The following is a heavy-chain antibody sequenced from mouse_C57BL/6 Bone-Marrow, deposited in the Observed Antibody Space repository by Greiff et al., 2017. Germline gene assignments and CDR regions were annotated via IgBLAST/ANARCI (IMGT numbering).Heavy chain of an antibody. Sequence: QVQLKQSGAELARPGASVKLSCKASGYTFTSYGISWVKQRTGQGLAWIGEIYPRSGNTYYNEKFKGKATLTADKSSSTAYMELRSLTSEDSAVYFCARNYGSSHWYFDVWGTGTTVTVSS. CDR3: ARNYGSSHWYFDV. J-gene: IGHJ1*03. D-gene: IGHD1-1*01. V-gene: IGHV1-81*01. CDR2: IYPRSGNT. CDR1: GYTFTSYG.